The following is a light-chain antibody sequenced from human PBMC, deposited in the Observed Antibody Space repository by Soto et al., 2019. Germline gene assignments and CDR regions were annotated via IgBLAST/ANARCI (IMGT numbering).Light chain of an antibody. CDR3: QQFNSYPLT. Sequence: AIQLTQSPSSLSASVGDRVTITCRASQGISSALAWYQHKSGDAPKCLIYDASSLESGVPSRFSGSGSGTDFTLTISSLQAEDFATYYCQQFNSYPLTFGGGTKVEIK. V-gene: IGKV1-13*02. CDR1: QGISSA. CDR2: DAS. J-gene: IGKJ4*01.